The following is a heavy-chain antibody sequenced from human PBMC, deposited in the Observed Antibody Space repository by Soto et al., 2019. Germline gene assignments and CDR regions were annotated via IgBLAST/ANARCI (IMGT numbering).Heavy chain of an antibody. J-gene: IGHJ4*02. CDR1: GGTFSRYA. CDR2: IIPVFGKA. V-gene: IGHV1-69*01. D-gene: IGHD3-22*01. Sequence: QVQLVQSGAEVKKPGSSVKVSCKASGGTFSRYAISWVRQAPGQGLEWMGGIIPVFGKANYAEKFQGRVTITADESMSTGYMELRSLTAEDTAVYYCARDGTLYDSSAYYYVYWGQGTLVTVSS. CDR3: ARDGTLYDSSAYYYVY.